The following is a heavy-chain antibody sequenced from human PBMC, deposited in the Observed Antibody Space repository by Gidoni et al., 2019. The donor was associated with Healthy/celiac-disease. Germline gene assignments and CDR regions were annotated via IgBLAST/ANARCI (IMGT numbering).Heavy chain of an antibody. CDR2: INHSGST. D-gene: IGHD2-21*02. Sequence: QVQLQQWGAGLLKPSETLSLTCAVYGGSFSGYSWSWIRQPPGKGLEWIGEINHSGSTNYNPSLKSRVTISVDTSKNQFSLKLSSVTAADTAVYYCATGTLIVVVTARGADYYYYYGMDVWGQGTTVTVSS. J-gene: IGHJ6*02. CDR1: GGSFSGYS. CDR3: ATGTLIVVVTARGADYYYYYGMDV. V-gene: IGHV4-34*01.